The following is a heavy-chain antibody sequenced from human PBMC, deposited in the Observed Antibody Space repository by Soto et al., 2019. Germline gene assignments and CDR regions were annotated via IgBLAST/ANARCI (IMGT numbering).Heavy chain of an antibody. CDR1: GGSISSYY. J-gene: IGHJ4*02. V-gene: IGHV4-59*01. D-gene: IGHD5-12*01. CDR2: IYYSGST. Sequence: SETLSLTCTVSGGSISSYYWSWIRQPPGKGLEWIGYIYYSGSTNYNPSLKSRVTISVDTSKNQFSLKLSSVTAADTAVYYCARGGRWLQNYYFDYWGQGTLVTVSS. CDR3: ARGGRWLQNYYFDY.